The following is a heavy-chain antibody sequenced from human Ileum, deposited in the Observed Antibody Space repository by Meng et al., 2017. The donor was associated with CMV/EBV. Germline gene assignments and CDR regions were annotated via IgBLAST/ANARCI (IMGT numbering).Heavy chain of an antibody. CDR1: GFRLRDNY. Sequence: VVLVESVVDLVKPGGSLRLACAGSGFRLRDNYMDWVRQAPGKGLEWIARIRSRAVSYTTEYAEPVKGRFTISRDDSKNSLYLQMDSFKTEDTAIYYCVKGHIALDYWGQGTLVTVSS. V-gene: IGHV3-72*01. J-gene: IGHJ4*02. CDR3: VKGHIALDY. CDR2: IRSRAVSYTT. D-gene: IGHD2-21*01.